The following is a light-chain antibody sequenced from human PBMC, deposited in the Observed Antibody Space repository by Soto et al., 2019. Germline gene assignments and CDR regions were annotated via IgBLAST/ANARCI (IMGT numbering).Light chain of an antibody. J-gene: IGKJ4*01. V-gene: IGKV1-9*01. Sequence: DIQLTQSPSFLSASVGDRVIITCRASQGIASSLAWYQQKPGKAPKLLIYAASTLKRGVPSRFSGSGSGTEFSLTTSTLQTADFATYDCQHLKNQPLTFGGGTKVEIK. CDR1: QGIASS. CDR3: QHLKNQPLT. CDR2: AAS.